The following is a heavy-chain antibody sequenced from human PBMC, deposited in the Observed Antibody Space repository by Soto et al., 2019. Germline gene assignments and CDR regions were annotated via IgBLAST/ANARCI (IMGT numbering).Heavy chain of an antibody. CDR2: INPNSGGT. Sequence: QVQLVQSGAEVKKPGASVKVSCKASGYTFTGYYMHWVRQAPGQGLEWMGWINPNSGGTNYAQKFQGWVTMTRDTSISTAYMELSRLRSDDTAVYYCARDSGVVPAAISPVVGKRFSWFDPWGQGTLVTVSS. J-gene: IGHJ5*02. V-gene: IGHV1-2*04. CDR3: ARDSGVVPAAISPVVGKRFSWFDP. D-gene: IGHD2-2*01. CDR1: GYTFTGYY.